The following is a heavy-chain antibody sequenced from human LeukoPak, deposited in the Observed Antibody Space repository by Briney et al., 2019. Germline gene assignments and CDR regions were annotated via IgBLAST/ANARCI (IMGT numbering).Heavy chain of an antibody. CDR2: ISGGGGNT. D-gene: IGHD6-13*01. Sequence: GRSLRLSCAASGFTFDDYAMSWVRQAPGKGLEWVSVISGGGGNTYYADSVKGRFTISRGNFKNTLYLQMNSLRAEDTAVYYCAKDGIFSGGSGWYDYWGQGTLVTVSS. J-gene: IGHJ4*02. CDR1: GFTFDDYA. CDR3: AKDGIFSGGSGWYDY. V-gene: IGHV3-23*01.